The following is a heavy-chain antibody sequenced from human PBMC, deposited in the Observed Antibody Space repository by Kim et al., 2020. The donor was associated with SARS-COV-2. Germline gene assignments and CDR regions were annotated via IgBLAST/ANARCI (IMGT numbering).Heavy chain of an antibody. V-gene: IGHV3-53*01. J-gene: IGHJ4*02. Sequence: GGSLRLSCAASGFTVSTNYLTWVRQAPGRGLEWVSSIYKNGTTYNSDSVKGRFSISRDNSKNTVFLQMNSLRADDTAVYYCARQGYWSGLDYWGQGALVTASS. D-gene: IGHD3-10*01. CDR2: IYKNGTT. CDR3: ARQGYWSGLDY. CDR1: GFTVSTNY.